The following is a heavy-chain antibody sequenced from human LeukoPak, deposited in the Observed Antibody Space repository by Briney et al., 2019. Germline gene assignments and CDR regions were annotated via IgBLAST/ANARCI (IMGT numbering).Heavy chain of an antibody. CDR2: IIPIFGTA. CDR3: ARDWDWNTDKTFDY. Sequence: SVKVSCKASGGTFSSYAISWVRQAPGQGLEWMGGIIPIFGTANYAQKLQGRVTMTTDTSTSTAYMELRSLRSDDTAVYYCARDWDWNTDKTFDYWGQGTLVTVSS. J-gene: IGHJ4*02. CDR1: GGTFSSYA. V-gene: IGHV1-69*05. D-gene: IGHD1/OR15-1a*01.